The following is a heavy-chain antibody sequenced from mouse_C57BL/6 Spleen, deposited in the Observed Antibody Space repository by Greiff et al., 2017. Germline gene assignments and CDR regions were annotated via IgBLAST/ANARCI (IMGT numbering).Heavy chain of an antibody. D-gene: IGHD2-3*01. J-gene: IGHJ2*01. CDR3: ARGGTYDYFDY. CDR2: IYPGDGDT. CDR1: GYAFSSSW. Sequence: VQLQQSGPELVKPGASVKISCKASGYAFSSSWMNWVKQRPGQGLEWIGRIYPGDGDTNYNGKFKGKATLTADKSSSTAYMQLSSLTSEDSAVYFCARGGTYDYFDYWGQGTTLTVSS. V-gene: IGHV1-82*01.